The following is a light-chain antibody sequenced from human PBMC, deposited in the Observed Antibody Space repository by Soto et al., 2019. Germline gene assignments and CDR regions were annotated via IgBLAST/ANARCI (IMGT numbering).Light chain of an antibody. Sequence: VLTQPPSVSGAPGQRVTISCTGSSSNIGAGYDVHWYQQLPGTAPKLLIYDNSNRPSGVPDRFSGSKSGTSASLAITGLQAEDEADYYCQSYDSSLSGVVFGGGTKLTVL. CDR3: QSYDSSLSGVV. J-gene: IGLJ2*01. V-gene: IGLV1-40*01. CDR2: DNS. CDR1: SSNIGAGYD.